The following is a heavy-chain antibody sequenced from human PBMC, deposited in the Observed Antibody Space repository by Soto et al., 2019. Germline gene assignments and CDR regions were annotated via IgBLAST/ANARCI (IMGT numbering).Heavy chain of an antibody. CDR3: ARDYDSSGYPYFQY. CDR2: IAYDGSNK. V-gene: IGHV3-30-3*01. J-gene: IGHJ1*01. Sequence: QVQLAESGGGVVQPGRSLRLSCAASGFTFSSYAIHWVRQAPGKGLEWVAIIAYDGSNKYYADSVKGRFTISRDNSKNTLDLQMNSLRAEDTAMYYCARDYDSSGYPYFQYWGQGTLVTVSS. D-gene: IGHD3-22*01. CDR1: GFTFSSYA.